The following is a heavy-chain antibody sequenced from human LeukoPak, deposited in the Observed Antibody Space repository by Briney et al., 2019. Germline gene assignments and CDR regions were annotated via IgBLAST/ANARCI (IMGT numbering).Heavy chain of an antibody. J-gene: IGHJ4*02. CDR1: GFTFSSYG. CDR2: IWYDGSKK. Sequence: GRSLRLSCAASGFTFSSYGMHWVRQAPGKGLEWVAVIWYDGSKKYYADSVKGRFTISRDNAKNSLYLQTNSLRAEDTAVYYCAREDGYSSSWYSDYWGQGTLVTVSS. D-gene: IGHD6-13*01. V-gene: IGHV3-33*01. CDR3: AREDGYSSSWYSDY.